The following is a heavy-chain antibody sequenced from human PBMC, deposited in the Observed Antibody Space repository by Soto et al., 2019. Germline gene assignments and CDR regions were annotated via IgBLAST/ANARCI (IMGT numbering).Heavy chain of an antibody. J-gene: IGHJ4*02. D-gene: IGHD3-22*01. CDR2: IIPIFGTA. CDR1: GGTFSSYA. V-gene: IGHV1-69*01. CDR3: ALIPPGYDYPTYYYDSSGYGGGY. Sequence: QVQLVQSGAEVKKPGSSVKVSCKASGGTFSSYAISWVRQAPGQGLEWMGGIIPIFGTANYAQKFQGRVTITADESTSTAYMELSSLRSEDTAVYYCALIPPGYDYPTYYYDSSGYGGGYWGQGTLVTVSS.